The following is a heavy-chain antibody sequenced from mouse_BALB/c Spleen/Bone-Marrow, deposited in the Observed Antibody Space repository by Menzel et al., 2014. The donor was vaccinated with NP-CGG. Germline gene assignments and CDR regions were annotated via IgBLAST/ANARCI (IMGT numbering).Heavy chain of an antibody. CDR3: AGNWEWFAY. CDR1: GYTFTSYY. J-gene: IGHJ3*01. V-gene: IGHV1S56*01. Sequence: QVQLQQSGPELVKPGASVKMSCKASGYTFTSYYIHWLKQRPGQGLEWIGWIYPGDGYTKCNEKFKGKTTLTADKSSSTAYMLLSSLTSEDAAIYFCAGNWEWFAYWGQGTLVTVSA. CDR2: IYPGDGYT. D-gene: IGHD4-1*01.